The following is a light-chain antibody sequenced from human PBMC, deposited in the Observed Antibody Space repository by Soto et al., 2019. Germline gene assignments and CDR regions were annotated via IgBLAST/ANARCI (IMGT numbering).Light chain of an antibody. CDR3: VAWDDSLNGVV. CDR1: SSNIGSNT. J-gene: IGLJ2*01. V-gene: IGLV1-44*01. CDR2: SNN. Sequence: QSVLTQPPSASWTPGQRVTISCSGSSSNIGSNTVNWYQQLPGTAPKLLIYSNNQRPSGVPDRFSGSKFGTSASLAISGLQSEDEADYYCVAWDDSLNGVVFGGGTQLTVL.